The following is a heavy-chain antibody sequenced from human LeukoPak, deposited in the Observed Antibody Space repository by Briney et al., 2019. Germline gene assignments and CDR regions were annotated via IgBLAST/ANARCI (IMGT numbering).Heavy chain of an antibody. CDR3: ASVRGYSSGWYASGFDP. V-gene: IGHV4-38-2*02. Sequence: SETLSLTCTVSGYSISSGYYWGWIRQPPGKGLEWIGSIYHSGSTYYNPSLKSRVTISVDTSKNQFPLKLTSVTAADTAVYYCASVRGYSSGWYASGFDPWGQGTLVTVSS. CDR2: IYHSGST. D-gene: IGHD6-19*01. CDR1: GYSISSGYY. J-gene: IGHJ5*02.